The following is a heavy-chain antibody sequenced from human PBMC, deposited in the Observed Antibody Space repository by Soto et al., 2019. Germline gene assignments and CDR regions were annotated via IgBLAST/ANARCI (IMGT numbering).Heavy chain of an antibody. J-gene: IGHJ6*02. D-gene: IGHD2-15*01. Sequence: EVHLVESGGGLVKPGGSLRLSCAVSGFTFSSCTMNWVRQAPGKGLEWVSSIRPSSGHIYYSDSVKGRFTISRDNAKNSLFLQMNRLRGEDTAVYYCSGCSGGACHKNYGMDVWGQGTTVTVSS. CDR2: IRPSSGHI. CDR1: GFTFSSCT. CDR3: SGCSGGACHKNYGMDV. V-gene: IGHV3-21*06.